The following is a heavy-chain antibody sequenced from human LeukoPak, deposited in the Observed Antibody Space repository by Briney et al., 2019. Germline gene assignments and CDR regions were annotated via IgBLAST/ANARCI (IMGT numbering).Heavy chain of an antibody. CDR3: AKVKGGDILIAGHMDV. V-gene: IGHV3-9*03. J-gene: IGHJ6*03. Sequence: PGRSLRLSCAASGFTFDDYAMHWVRQAPGKGLEWVSGISWNSGSIGYADSVKGRFTISRGNAKNSLYLQMNSLRAEDMALYYCAKVKGGDILIAGHMDVWGKGTTVTVSS. CDR2: ISWNSGSI. D-gene: IGHD3-9*01. CDR1: GFTFDDYA.